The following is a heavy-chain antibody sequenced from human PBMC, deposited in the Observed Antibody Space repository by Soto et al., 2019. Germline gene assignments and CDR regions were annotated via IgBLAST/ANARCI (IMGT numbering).Heavy chain of an antibody. V-gene: IGHV3-30*18. Sequence: PGGSLRLSCAASGFTFSSYGMHWVRQAPGKGLEWVAVISYDGSNKYYADSVKGRFTISRDNSKNTLYLQMNSLRAEDTAVYYCAKEGYSGHQIYYYYGMDVRGQGTTVTVSS. CDR1: GFTFSSYG. J-gene: IGHJ6*02. CDR2: ISYDGSNK. D-gene: IGHD5-12*01. CDR3: AKEGYSGHQIYYYYGMDV.